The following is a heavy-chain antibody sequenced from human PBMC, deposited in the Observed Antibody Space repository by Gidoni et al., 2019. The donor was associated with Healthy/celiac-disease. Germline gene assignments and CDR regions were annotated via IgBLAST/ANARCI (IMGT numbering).Heavy chain of an antibody. CDR1: GFTFDDYA. CDR2: ISWNSGSI. CDR3: AKDFRHEQQLEIDY. Sequence: EVQLVESGGGLVQPGRSLRLSCADSGFTFDDYAMHWVRQAPGKGLEWVSGISWNSGSIGYADSVKGRFTISRDNAKNSLYLQMNSLRAEDTALYYCAKDFRHEQQLEIDYWGQGTLVTVSS. J-gene: IGHJ4*02. D-gene: IGHD6-13*01. V-gene: IGHV3-9*01.